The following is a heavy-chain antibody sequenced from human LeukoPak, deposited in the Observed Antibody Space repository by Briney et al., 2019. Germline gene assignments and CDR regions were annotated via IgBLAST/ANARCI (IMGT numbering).Heavy chain of an antibody. CDR1: GYTFSTYG. D-gene: IGHD1-14*01. CDR3: ARDNGYKSVDY. V-gene: IGHV1-18*01. Sequence: ASVKASCKASGYTFSTYGISWLRQAPGQGLEWMGWISASNGNTNYAQKFQGRVTMTTDTSTSTLYIEVRSLRSDDTAVYYCARDNGYKSVDYWGQGTLVTVSS. CDR2: ISASNGNT. J-gene: IGHJ4*02.